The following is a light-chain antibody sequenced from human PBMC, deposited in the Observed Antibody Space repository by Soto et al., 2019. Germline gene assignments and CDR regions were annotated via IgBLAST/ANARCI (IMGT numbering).Light chain of an antibody. J-gene: IGKJ5*01. Sequence: IVLTQSPGTLSFSPGERATLSCRASQSVSSSYLARYQQIPGQAPRLLINGASSRATVIPDRFSGSGSGTDFPLTISCLEQEDFAVYYCQHYATAPPNPFCQGKRLEIK. CDR3: QHYATAPPNP. V-gene: IGKV3-20*01. CDR1: QSVSSSY. CDR2: GAS.